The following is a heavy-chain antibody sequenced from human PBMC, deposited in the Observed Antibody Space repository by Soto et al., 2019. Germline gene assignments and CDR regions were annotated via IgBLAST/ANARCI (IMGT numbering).Heavy chain of an antibody. D-gene: IGHD3-22*01. CDR1: GVTFSCYA. CDR2: LIPIFGTA. V-gene: IGHV1-69*13. Sequence: ASVKVSCKASGVTFSCYAISWVRPAPLQGLEWMVGLIPIFGTANYAQKFQGRVTITADESTSTAYMELSSLRSEDTAVYYCARVGNYYHSSGSFPFQYYFDYWGQGSLVTASS. J-gene: IGHJ4*02. CDR3: ARVGNYYHSSGSFPFQYYFDY.